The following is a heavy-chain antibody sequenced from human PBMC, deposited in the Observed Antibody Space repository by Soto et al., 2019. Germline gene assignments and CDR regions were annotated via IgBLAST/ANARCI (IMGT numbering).Heavy chain of an antibody. CDR3: AHTWGLPFDY. V-gene: IGHV2-5*01. D-gene: IGHD3-16*01. CDR1: GFSLRTTGVG. CDR2: IYWNEDK. J-gene: IGHJ4*02. Sequence: QSTLKESGPTLVKPTQTLTLTCTYSGFSLRTTGVGVGWIRQPPGKALEWLGIIYWNEDKRYSPSLKNRFTLTSDISKSQVVLTMTNMDPVDTATYYCAHTWGLPFDYWGQGTLVIVSS.